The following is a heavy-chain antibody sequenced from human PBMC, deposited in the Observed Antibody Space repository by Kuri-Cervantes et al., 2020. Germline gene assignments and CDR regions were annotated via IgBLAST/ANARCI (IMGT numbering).Heavy chain of an antibody. D-gene: IGHD5-12*01. CDR3: AKAQDIVATIIDY. Sequence: ETLSLTCAASGFTFSSYAMSWVRQAPGKGLEWVSAISGSGGSTYYADSVKGRFTISRDNSKNTLYLQMNSLRAEDTAVYYCAKAQDIVATIIDYWGQGTLVTVSS. CDR2: ISGSGGST. V-gene: IGHV3-23*01. CDR1: GFTFSSYA. J-gene: IGHJ4*02.